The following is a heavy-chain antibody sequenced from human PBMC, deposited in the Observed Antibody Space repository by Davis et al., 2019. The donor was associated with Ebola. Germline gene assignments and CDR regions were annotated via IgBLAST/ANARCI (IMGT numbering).Heavy chain of an antibody. J-gene: IGHJ4*02. V-gene: IGHV3-23*01. D-gene: IGHD3-22*01. CDR1: GFTFDDYA. CDR3: AKRTDRDSSGYLHF. CDR2: ISGSGGST. Sequence: PGGSLRLSCAASGFTFDDYAMHWVRQVPGKGLEWVSAISGSGGSTYYADSVRGRFTIYKDNSENTLYLQMNSLRAEDTAVYYCAKRTDRDSSGYLHFWGQGTLVTVSS.